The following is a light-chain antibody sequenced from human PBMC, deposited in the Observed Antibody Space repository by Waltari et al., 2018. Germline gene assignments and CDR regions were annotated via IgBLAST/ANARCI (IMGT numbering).Light chain of an antibody. V-gene: IGKV4-1*01. CDR2: WAS. J-gene: IGKJ4*01. CDR3: QQYYGTPCT. CDR1: QSVLYSSNNKKY. Sequence: DIVMTQSPDSLAVSLGERATINCKSSQSVLYSSNNKKYLAWYQQKPGKPPKLLIYWASTRESGVPDRFSGSGSGTDFTLTISSLQAEDVAVYYCQQYYGTPCTFGGGTKVEMK.